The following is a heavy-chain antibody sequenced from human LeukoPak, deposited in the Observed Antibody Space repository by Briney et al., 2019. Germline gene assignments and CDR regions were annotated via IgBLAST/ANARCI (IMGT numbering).Heavy chain of an antibody. CDR2: ISGSGGST. Sequence: ETLSLTCAVYGGSFSGYYWSWIRQAPGKGLEWVSAISGSGGSTYYADSVKGRFTISRDNSKNTLYLQMNSLRAEDTAVYYCAKALNEYFDYWGQGTLVTVSS. CDR3: AKALNEYFDY. V-gene: IGHV3-23*01. J-gene: IGHJ4*02. CDR1: GGSFSGYY.